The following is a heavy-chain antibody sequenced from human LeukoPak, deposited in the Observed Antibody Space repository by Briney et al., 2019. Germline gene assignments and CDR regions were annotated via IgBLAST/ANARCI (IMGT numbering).Heavy chain of an antibody. CDR2: IIPILGIA. Sequence: SVKVSCKASGGTFSSYAISWVRQAPGQGLEWMGRIIPILGIANYAQKFQGRVTITADKSTSTAYMELSSLRSEDTAVYYCASGHGDYTYFDYWGQGTLVTVSS. J-gene: IGHJ4*02. V-gene: IGHV1-69*04. D-gene: IGHD4-17*01. CDR1: GGTFSSYA. CDR3: ASGHGDYTYFDY.